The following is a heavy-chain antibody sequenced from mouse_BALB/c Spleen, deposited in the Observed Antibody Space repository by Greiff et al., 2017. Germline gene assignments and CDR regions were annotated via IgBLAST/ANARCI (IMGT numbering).Heavy chain of an antibody. V-gene: IGHV5-6-4*01. CDR1: GFTFSSYT. Sequence: EVQRVESGGGLVKPGGSLKLSCAASGFTFSSYTMSWVRQTPEKRLEWVATISSGGSYTYYPDSVKGRFTISRDNAKNTLYLQMSSLKSEDTAMYYCTRDAPSDDYDQAWFAYWGQGTLVTVSA. CDR3: TRDAPSDDYDQAWFAY. D-gene: IGHD2-4*01. CDR2: ISSGGSYT. J-gene: IGHJ3*01.